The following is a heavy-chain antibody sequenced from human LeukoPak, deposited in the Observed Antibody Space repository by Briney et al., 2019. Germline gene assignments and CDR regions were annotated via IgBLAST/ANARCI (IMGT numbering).Heavy chain of an antibody. CDR1: GFTFSSYS. CDR3: ARQRWSFYQYMDV. V-gene: IGHV3-48*01. Sequence: GGSLRLSCAVSGFTFSSYSMSWVRQAPGKGLEWISYISSTGSTVYYADSVEGRFTISRDNAQNSLYLQMNNLRAEDTAVYYCARQRWSFYQYMDVWGKGTTVTISS. J-gene: IGHJ6*03. CDR2: ISSTGSTV. D-gene: IGHD2-15*01.